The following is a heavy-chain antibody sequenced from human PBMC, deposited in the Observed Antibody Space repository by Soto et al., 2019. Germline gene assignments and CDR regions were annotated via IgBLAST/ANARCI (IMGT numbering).Heavy chain of an antibody. Sequence: ASVKVSCKASGYIFTGYHIHWARQAPGRGLEWMGWINPNSGDTEYAQNFQGRVTMTRDTSFNLVYMEMSGLMSDDTAVYYCARDARGTRGFDEMDIWGQGXTVTVYS. J-gene: IGHJ6*02. V-gene: IGHV1-2*02. D-gene: IGHD3-9*01. CDR2: INPNSGDT. CDR3: ARDARGTRGFDEMDI. CDR1: GYIFTGYH.